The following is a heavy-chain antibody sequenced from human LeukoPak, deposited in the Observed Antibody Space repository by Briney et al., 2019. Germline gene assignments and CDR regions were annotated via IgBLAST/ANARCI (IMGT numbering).Heavy chain of an antibody. Sequence: GRSLSLSYAAYGFSFSKYAMSSVSQPPGKGLGWVSFTSGRGGSTYYADSVNGRFTISRDKSKNTLYLQMSSLRADDTAVYYCAKDGMATVIGGNGYFDLWGGGTLVTVSS. CDR2: TSGRGGST. J-gene: IGHJ2*01. CDR3: AKDGMATVIGGNGYFDL. CDR1: GFSFSKYA. D-gene: IGHD5-24*01. V-gene: IGHV3-23*01.